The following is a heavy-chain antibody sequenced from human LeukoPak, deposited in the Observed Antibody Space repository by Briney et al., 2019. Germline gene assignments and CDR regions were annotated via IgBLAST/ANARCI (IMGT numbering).Heavy chain of an antibody. CDR2: ISAYNGNT. V-gene: IGHV1-18*01. CDR3: ARAVAIAAAGTSYYYYMDV. CDR1: GYTFTSYA. D-gene: IGHD6-13*01. J-gene: IGHJ6*03. Sequence: ASVKVSCKASGYTFTSYAMHWVRQAPGQRLEWMGWISAYNGNTNYAQKLQGRVTMTTDTSTSTAYMELRSLRSDDTAVYYCARAVAIAAAGTSYYYYMDVWGKGTTVTVSS.